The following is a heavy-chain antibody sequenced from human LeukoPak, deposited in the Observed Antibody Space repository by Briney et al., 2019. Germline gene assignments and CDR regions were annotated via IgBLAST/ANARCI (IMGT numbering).Heavy chain of an antibody. CDR1: GFTFSSYA. CDR3: AGSSSWYWIFDY. Sequence: PGGSLRLSCAASGFTFSSYAMSWVRQAPGKGLEWVSAISGSGGSTYYADSVKGRFTISRDNSKNTLYLQMNSLRAEDTAVYYCAGSSSWYWIFDYWGQGTLVTVSS. CDR2: ISGSGGST. D-gene: IGHD6-13*01. V-gene: IGHV3-23*01. J-gene: IGHJ4*02.